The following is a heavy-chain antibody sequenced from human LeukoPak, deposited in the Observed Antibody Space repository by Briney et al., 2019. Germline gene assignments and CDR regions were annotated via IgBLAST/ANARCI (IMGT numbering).Heavy chain of an antibody. V-gene: IGHV1-2*02. J-gene: IGHJ5*02. Sequence: ASVKVSCKASGYTFTGYYMHWVRQAPGQGLEWMGWINPNSGGTNYAQKFQGRVTMTRDTSISTAYMELSRLRSDDAAVYYCARDYYDSSGYYFGRWFDPWGQGTLVTVSS. CDR3: ARDYYDSSGYYFGRWFDP. D-gene: IGHD3-22*01. CDR2: INPNSGGT. CDR1: GYTFTGYY.